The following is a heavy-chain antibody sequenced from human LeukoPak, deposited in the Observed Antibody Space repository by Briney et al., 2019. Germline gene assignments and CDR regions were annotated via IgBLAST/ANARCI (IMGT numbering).Heavy chain of an antibody. V-gene: IGHV3-21*01. CDR2: ISTGSSYI. J-gene: IGHJ6*03. CDR3: ARSEGYCSSASCDAYYYYMDV. CDR1: GFTFGSFS. D-gene: IGHD2-2*01. Sequence: KPGGSLRLSCAASGFTFGSFSMNWVRQAPGRGLEWVSSISTGSSYINYADSVKGRFAISRDNAQNSLYLQMTSLRADDTAVYYCARSEGYCSSASCDAYYYYMDVWGKGTTVTVSS.